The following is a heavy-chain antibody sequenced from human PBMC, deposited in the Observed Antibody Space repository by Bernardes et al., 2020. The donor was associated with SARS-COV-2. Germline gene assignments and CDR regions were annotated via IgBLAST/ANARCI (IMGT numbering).Heavy chain of an antibody. CDR3: TRGGVGTAMASFDY. CDR2: INSDGSST. CDR1: GFTFSSYW. V-gene: IGHV3-74*01. D-gene: IGHD5-18*01. J-gene: IGHJ4*02. Sequence: GWSLRLSCAASGFTFSSYWMHWVRQAPGTGLVWVSRINSDGSSTSYADSVKGRFTISRDNAKNTLYLQMNSLRAEDTAVYYCTRGGVGTAMASFDYWGQGTPVTVSS.